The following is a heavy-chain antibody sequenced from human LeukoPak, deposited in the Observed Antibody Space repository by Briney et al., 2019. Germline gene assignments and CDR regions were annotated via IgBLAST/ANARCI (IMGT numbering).Heavy chain of an antibody. D-gene: IGHD6-13*01. CDR3: AGSPRIEASGMFVNSPATGTDAFDI. Sequence: TPSETLSLTCTVSGGSMRTSNYYWGWIRQPPGKGLEWIGSIYHFGSTVYNPSLKSRLTISVDTSKKQLSLNLNSVTAADTAVYYCAGSPRIEASGMFVNSPATGTDAFDIWGQGTMVTVSS. V-gene: IGHV4-39*01. CDR2: IYHFGST. CDR1: GGSMRTSNYY. J-gene: IGHJ3*02.